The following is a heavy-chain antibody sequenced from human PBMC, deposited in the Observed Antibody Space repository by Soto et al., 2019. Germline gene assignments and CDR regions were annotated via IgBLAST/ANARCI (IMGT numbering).Heavy chain of an antibody. CDR1: GGSFSGYY. Sequence: SETLSLTCAVYGGSFSGYYWSWIRQPPGKGLEWIGEINHSGSTNYNPSLKSRVTISVDTSKNQFSLKLSSVTAADTAVYYCARGVGTIFGVVINRFAFDYWGQGTLVTVSS. V-gene: IGHV4-34*01. J-gene: IGHJ4*02. D-gene: IGHD3-3*01. CDR3: ARGVGTIFGVVINRFAFDY. CDR2: INHSGST.